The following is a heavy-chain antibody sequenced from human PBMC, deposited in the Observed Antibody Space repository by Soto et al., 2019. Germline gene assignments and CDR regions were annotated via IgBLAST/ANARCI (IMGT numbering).Heavy chain of an antibody. CDR1: GDSINSNTYY. D-gene: IGHD5-12*01. J-gene: IGHJ4*02. CDR2: IYYTGSA. Sequence: PSETLSLTCIVSGDSINSNTYYWAWIRQSPGEGLEWIGSIYYTGSAFYNPALKSRVTISVDTSKNQFSLKMDSVTAADTAVYFCASPPLGATILWVFASWGRGILVTVSS. CDR3: ASPPLGATILWVFAS. V-gene: IGHV4-39*01.